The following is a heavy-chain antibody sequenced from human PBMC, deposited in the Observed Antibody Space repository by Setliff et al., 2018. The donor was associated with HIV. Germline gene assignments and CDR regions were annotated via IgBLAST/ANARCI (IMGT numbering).Heavy chain of an antibody. V-gene: IGHV4-39*07. CDR1: GGSIRATSYY. J-gene: IGHJ5*02. CDR2: IYHSGST. D-gene: IGHD3-10*01. CDR3: ARSTYYYGSGKGSGWFDP. Sequence: ASETLSLTCTVSGGSIRATSYYWGWIRQPPGKGLEWIGSIYHSGSTYYNPSLKSRVTLSIDRSKNQFSLKLSSVTAADTAVYYCARSTYYYGSGKGSGWFDPWGQGTLVTVSS.